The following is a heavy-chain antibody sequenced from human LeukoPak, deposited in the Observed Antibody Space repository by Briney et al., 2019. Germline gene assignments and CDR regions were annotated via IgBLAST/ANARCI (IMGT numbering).Heavy chain of an antibody. D-gene: IGHD5-24*01. Sequence: ASVKVSCKASGYTFTGYYMHWVRQAPGQGLEWMGWINPNSGGTNYAQKFQGRVTMTRDTSISTAYMELSRLRSDDTAVYYCAKVGAMATIDYYYYYMDVWGKGTTVTVSS. CDR2: INPNSGGT. CDR1: GYTFTGYY. J-gene: IGHJ6*03. CDR3: AKVGAMATIDYYYYYMDV. V-gene: IGHV1-2*02.